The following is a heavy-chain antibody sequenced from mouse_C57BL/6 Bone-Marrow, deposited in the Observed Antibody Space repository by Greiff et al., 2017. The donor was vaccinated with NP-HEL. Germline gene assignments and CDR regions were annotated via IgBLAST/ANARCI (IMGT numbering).Heavy chain of an antibody. Sequence: QVQLKQPGAELVMPGASVKLSCKASGYTFTSYWMHWVKQRPGQGLEWIGEIDPSDSYTNYNQKFKGKSTLTVDKSSSTAYMQLSSLTSEDSAVYYCARRIYYDYDWFAYWGQGTLVTVSA. D-gene: IGHD2-4*01. CDR3: ARRIYYDYDWFAY. CDR2: IDPSDSYT. J-gene: IGHJ3*01. V-gene: IGHV1-69*01. CDR1: GYTFTSYW.